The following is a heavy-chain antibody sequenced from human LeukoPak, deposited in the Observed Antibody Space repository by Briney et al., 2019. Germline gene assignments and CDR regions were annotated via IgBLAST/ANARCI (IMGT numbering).Heavy chain of an antibody. Sequence: ASVKVSCKASGYTFTSYAMNWVRQARGQGLEWMGWINTNTGNPTYAQGFTGRFVFSLDTSVSTAYLQISSLKAEDTAVYYCARVGGGGPKSWPDGNYWGQGTLVTVSS. CDR2: INTNTGNP. CDR1: GYTFTSYA. J-gene: IGHJ4*02. CDR3: ARVGGGGPKSWPDGNY. D-gene: IGHD3-16*01. V-gene: IGHV7-4-1*02.